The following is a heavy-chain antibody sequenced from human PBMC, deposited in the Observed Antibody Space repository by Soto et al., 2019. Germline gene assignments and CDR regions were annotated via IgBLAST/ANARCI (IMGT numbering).Heavy chain of an antibody. Sequence: GESLKISCQASGYSFTTYWISWVRQMPGKGLECMGRIDPTDSYTDYGPSFEGHVTMSVDRSINTAYLEWSSLKASDSAMYYCARLPRANDSSVYHFFDSWGVEPLSTVP. CDR3: ARLPRANDSSVYHFFDS. V-gene: IGHV5-10-1*01. J-gene: IGHJ4*02. CDR2: IDPTDSYT. D-gene: IGHD3-22*01. CDR1: GYSFTTYW.